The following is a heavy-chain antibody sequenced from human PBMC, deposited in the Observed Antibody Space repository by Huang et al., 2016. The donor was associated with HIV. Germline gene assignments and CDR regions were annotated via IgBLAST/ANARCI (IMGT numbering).Heavy chain of an antibody. Sequence: EVQLVESGGALVQPGGSLKLSCVVSGFDFSKYSMNWVRQAQGKGLEWVSYISGTSSNIYYVDSVKGRFTISRDNAKNSVFLQMRSLRAEDTALYYCARTEMEYYYGSSGYYPDYWGQGTQVTVSS. CDR2: ISGTSSNI. D-gene: IGHD3-22*01. CDR3: ARTEMEYYYGSSGYYPDY. J-gene: IGHJ4*02. V-gene: IGHV3-48*01. CDR1: GFDFSKYS.